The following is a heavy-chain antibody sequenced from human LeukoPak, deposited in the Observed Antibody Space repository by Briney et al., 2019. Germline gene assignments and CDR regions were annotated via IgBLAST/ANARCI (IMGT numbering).Heavy chain of an antibody. CDR3: ARGGYYYYGMDV. CDR2: MNPNSGNT. J-gene: IGHJ6*02. V-gene: IGHV1-8*01. CDR1: GYTFTSYD. Sequence: ASVKVSCKASGYTFTSYDINWVRQATGQGLEWMGWMNPNSGNTGYAQKFQGRVTMTRDTSISTAYMELSSLRSEDTAVYYCARGGYYYYGMDVWGQGTTVTVSS.